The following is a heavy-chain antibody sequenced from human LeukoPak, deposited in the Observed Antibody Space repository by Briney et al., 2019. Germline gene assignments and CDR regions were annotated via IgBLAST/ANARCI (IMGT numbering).Heavy chain of an antibody. V-gene: IGHV3-7*01. CDR1: GFPFTSYW. CDR3: ARLTGTTGFDY. J-gene: IGHJ4*02. CDR2: IKQDGSDK. D-gene: IGHD1-1*01. Sequence: PGGSLRLSCAASGFPFTSYWMSWDRQAQGKGLEWVANIKQDGSDKYYVDSVKVRFTISRDNAKNSLYLQLNSLRADDTAVYYCARLTGTTGFDYWGQGTLVTVSS.